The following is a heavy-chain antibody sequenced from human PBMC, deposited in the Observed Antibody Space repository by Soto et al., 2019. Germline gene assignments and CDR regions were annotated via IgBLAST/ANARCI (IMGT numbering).Heavy chain of an antibody. CDR2: ISSSGSYI. CDR3: AKDLIPRSSWFDDAFDI. CDR1: GFTFSSYS. J-gene: IGHJ3*02. D-gene: IGHD6-13*01. Sequence: GSLRLSCAASGFTFSSYSMNWVRQAPGKGLEWVSSISSSGSYIYYADSVKGRFTVSRDNSKNTLYLQMNSLRAEDTAVYYCAKDLIPRSSWFDDAFDIWGQGTMVTVSS. V-gene: IGHV3-21*04.